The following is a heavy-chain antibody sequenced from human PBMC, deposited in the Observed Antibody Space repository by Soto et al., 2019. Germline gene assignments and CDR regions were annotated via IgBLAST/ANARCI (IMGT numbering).Heavy chain of an antibody. J-gene: IGHJ4*02. Sequence: QFQLVESGGGVVQPGRSLRLSCAASGFTFSDNGMHWVRQAPGKRLEWVAVISYDGSKKYYGDSVRGRFTISRDNSKNSLYLQMTTLRTENTAMYYCGKDLDVLPLDHGWGAYRSQCLDYWGQRTLVTVSS. V-gene: IGHV3-30*18. CDR2: ISYDGSKK. CDR3: GKDLDVLPLDHGWGAYRSQCLDY. D-gene: IGHD3-16*02. CDR1: GFTFSDNG.